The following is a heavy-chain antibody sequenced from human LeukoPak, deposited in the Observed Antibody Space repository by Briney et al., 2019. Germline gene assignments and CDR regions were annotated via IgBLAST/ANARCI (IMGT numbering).Heavy chain of an antibody. D-gene: IGHD6-19*01. CDR2: IYNRGST. CDR1: GGSISSYY. Sequence: PSETLSLTCTVSGGSISSYYWSWIRQPPRKGLEWIGYIYNRGSTDYNPSPKSRVTISVDTSKNQFSLKLSSVTAADTAVYYCARERIAVAGTTYYYYYGMDVWGQGTTVTVSS. V-gene: IGHV4-59*01. CDR3: ARERIAVAGTTYYYYYGMDV. J-gene: IGHJ6*02.